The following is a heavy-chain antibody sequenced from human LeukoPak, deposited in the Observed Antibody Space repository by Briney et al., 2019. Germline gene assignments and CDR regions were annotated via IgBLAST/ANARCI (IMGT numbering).Heavy chain of an antibody. Sequence: GGSLRLSCAASGFTFRSYEMNWVRQAPGKGLEWVSYIDSGRGSSTNYADSVKGRFTISRDNSKNTLYLQMNSLRAEDTAVFYCAKDRDDYVWGSYLGAFDIWGQGTMVTVSS. CDR1: GFTFRSYE. D-gene: IGHD3-16*01. CDR2: IDSGRGSST. V-gene: IGHV3-48*03. J-gene: IGHJ3*02. CDR3: AKDRDDYVWGSYLGAFDI.